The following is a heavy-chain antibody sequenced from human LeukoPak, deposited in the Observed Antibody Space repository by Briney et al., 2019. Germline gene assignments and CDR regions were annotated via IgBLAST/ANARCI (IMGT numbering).Heavy chain of an antibody. CDR3: ARDRKGLRYFDWGAFDI. Sequence: GGSLRLSCAASGFTVSSNYMSWVRQAPGKGLEWVSVIYSGGSTYYADSVKGRFTISRDNSKNTLYLQMNSPRAEDTAVYYCARDRKGLRYFDWGAFDIWGQGTMVTVSS. CDR2: IYSGGST. D-gene: IGHD3-9*01. CDR1: GFTVSSNY. V-gene: IGHV3-53*01. J-gene: IGHJ3*02.